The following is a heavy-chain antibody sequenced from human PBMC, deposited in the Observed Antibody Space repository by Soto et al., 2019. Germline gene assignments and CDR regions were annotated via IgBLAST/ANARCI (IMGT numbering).Heavy chain of an antibody. J-gene: IGHJ4*02. V-gene: IGHV3-30*18. D-gene: IGHD5-18*01. Sequence: QVQLEESGGGVVQPGRSLRLSCAASGFTFSHYGLDWVRLAPGRGLEWVAVVSYDGTKNYYADSVKGRFTISRDNSQNTLFLQMSSLRTEDTAVYFCAKMKGNSSAFDYWGQGTLVTVSS. CDR3: AKMKGNSSAFDY. CDR2: VSYDGTKN. CDR1: GFTFSHYG.